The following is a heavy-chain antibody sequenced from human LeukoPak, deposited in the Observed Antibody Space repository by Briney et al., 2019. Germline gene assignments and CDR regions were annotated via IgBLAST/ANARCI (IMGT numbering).Heavy chain of an antibody. V-gene: IGHV4-39*01. CDR2: IYYSGST. CDR3: ARQRGSYYRDFDC. Sequence: SETLSLTCTVSGGSISSSSYYWGWIRQPPGRGLEWIGSIYYSGSTYYNPSLKSRVTISVDTSKNQFSLKLSSVTAADTAVYYCARQRGSYYRDFDCWGQGTLVTVSS. CDR1: GGSISSSSYY. D-gene: IGHD1-26*01. J-gene: IGHJ4*02.